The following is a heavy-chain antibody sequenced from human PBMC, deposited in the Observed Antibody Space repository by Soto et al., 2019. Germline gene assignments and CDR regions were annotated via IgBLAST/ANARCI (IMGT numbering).Heavy chain of an antibody. CDR2: ISSSSSTI. CDR3: ARNSAGITIFGVAWDYYYYGMDV. J-gene: IGHJ6*02. Sequence: PGGSLRLSCAASGFTFSSYSMNWVRQAPGKGLEWVSYISSSSSTIYYADSVKGRLTISRDNAKNSLYLQMNSLRDEDTAVYYCARNSAGITIFGVAWDYYYYGMDVWGQGTTVTVSS. V-gene: IGHV3-48*02. D-gene: IGHD3-3*01. CDR1: GFTFSSYS.